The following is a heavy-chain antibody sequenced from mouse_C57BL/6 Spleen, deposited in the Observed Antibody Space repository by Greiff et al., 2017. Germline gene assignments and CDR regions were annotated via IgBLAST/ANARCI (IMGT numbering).Heavy chain of an antibody. CDR1: GFNIKDYY. J-gene: IGHJ3*01. V-gene: IGHV14-2*01. CDR2: IDPEDGET. CDR3: ARGPAWFAY. Sequence: VQLQQSGAELVKPGASVKLSCTASGFNIKDYYMHWVKQRTEQGLEWIGRIDPEDGETQYAPKFQGKATITAETSSNTAYLQLSSRTSEDTAVYYCARGPAWFAYWGQGTLVTVSA.